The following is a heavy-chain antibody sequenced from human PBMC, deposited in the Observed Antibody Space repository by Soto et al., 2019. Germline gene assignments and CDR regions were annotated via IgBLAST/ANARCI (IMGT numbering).Heavy chain of an antibody. CDR2: ISGSGGST. CDR3: ASPPPVLRFLEWLLFEGSFDY. Sequence: GGSLRLSCAASGFTFSSYAMSWVRQAPGKGLEWVSAISGSGGSTYYADSVKGRFTISRDNSKNTLYLQMNSLRAEDTAVYYCASPPPVLRFLEWLLFEGSFDYWGQGTLVTVSS. J-gene: IGHJ4*02. V-gene: IGHV3-23*01. CDR1: GFTFSSYA. D-gene: IGHD3-3*01.